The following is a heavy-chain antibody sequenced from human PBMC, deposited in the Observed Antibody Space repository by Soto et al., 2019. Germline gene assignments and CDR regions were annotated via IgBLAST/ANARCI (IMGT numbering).Heavy chain of an antibody. Sequence: EVPLVESGGGLVQPGGSLRLSCVDSGFTFSRYRMSWVRQAPVKGLEWVGNIKQDGSEENYVDSVKGRFTISRDNAKNSIYLQMNSLRAEDTAVYYCARIAASGRGWDVWGQGTTVVVSS. D-gene: IGHD6-13*01. CDR2: IKQDGSEE. CDR3: ARIAASGRGWDV. V-gene: IGHV3-7*01. J-gene: IGHJ6*02. CDR1: GFTFSRYR.